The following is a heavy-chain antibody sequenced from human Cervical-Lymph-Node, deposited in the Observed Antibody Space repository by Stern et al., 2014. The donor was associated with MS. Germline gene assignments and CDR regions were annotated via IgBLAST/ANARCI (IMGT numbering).Heavy chain of an antibody. Sequence: VQLVESGGGVVQPGRSLRLSCAASGFTFSSSGMHWVRQAPVKGLEWLAIIWYDGSNRYYADSVKGRFTISRDNSKNTLYLQMNSLRAEDTAVYYCAREGGNTAEYFQHWGQGTLVTVSS. J-gene: IGHJ1*01. D-gene: IGHD4-23*01. V-gene: IGHV3-33*01. CDR3: AREGGNTAEYFQH. CDR1: GFTFSSSG. CDR2: IWYDGSNR.